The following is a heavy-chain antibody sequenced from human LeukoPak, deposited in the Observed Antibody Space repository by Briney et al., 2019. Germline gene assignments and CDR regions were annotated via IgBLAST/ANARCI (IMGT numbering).Heavy chain of an antibody. Sequence: GGSLRLSCVASGFTFSSYWMRWVRQTPAKGLEWVANIKGDGSQINYLDSVKGRFTISRDNARNSLSLQMNSLTADDTGVYYCAREGLPYSADYWGQGTLVTVSS. CDR2: IKGDGSQI. J-gene: IGHJ4*02. V-gene: IGHV3-7*01. D-gene: IGHD5-12*01. CDR3: AREGLPYSADY. CDR1: GFTFSSYW.